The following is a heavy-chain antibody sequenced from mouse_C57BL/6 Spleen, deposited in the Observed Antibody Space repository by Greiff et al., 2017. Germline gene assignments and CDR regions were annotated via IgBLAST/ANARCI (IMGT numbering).Heavy chain of an antibody. CDR1: GYTFTSYW. Sequence: LKESGTELVKPGASVKLSCKASGYTFTSYWMHWVKQRPGQGLEWIGNINPSNGGTNYNEKFKSKATLTVDKSSSTAYMQLSSLTSEDSAVYYCARRDYGNYYAMDYWGQGTSVTVSS. J-gene: IGHJ4*01. V-gene: IGHV1-53*01. CDR3: ARRDYGNYYAMDY. CDR2: INPSNGGT. D-gene: IGHD2-1*01.